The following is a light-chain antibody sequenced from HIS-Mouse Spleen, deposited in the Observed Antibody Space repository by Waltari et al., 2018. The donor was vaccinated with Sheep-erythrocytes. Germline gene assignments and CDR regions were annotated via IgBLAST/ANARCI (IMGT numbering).Light chain of an antibody. V-gene: IGLV1-51*01. CDR1: SSNIGNNY. Sequence: QSVLTQPPSVSAAPGQKVTISCSGSSSNIGNNYVSWYQQLPGTAPKLLIYDNNNRPEGIPDRFPGSKSGTSATLGITGLQTGDEADYYCGTWDSSLSAGVFGGGTKLTVL. J-gene: IGLJ3*02. CDR3: GTWDSSLSAGV. CDR2: DNN.